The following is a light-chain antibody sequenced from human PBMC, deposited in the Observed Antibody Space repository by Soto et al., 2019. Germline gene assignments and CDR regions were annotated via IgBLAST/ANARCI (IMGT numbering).Light chain of an antibody. CDR2: AAS. J-gene: IGKJ4*01. Sequence: IHLTPSPSSLSASVGDRVTITCRASQCFNSYLAWYQQKQGKAPKLLIYAASTLQSGVPSRFSGSRSGTDFTLTSSSLQPEDFATYNCQQRNSDTSSTFGGGTEGECK. V-gene: IGKV1-9*01. CDR3: QQRNSDTSST. CDR1: QCFNSY.